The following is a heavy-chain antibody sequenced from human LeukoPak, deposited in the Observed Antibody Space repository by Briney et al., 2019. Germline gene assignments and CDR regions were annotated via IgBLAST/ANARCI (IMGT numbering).Heavy chain of an antibody. Sequence: SSETLSLTCAVYGGSFSGYYWSWIRQPPGKGLEWIGEINHSGSTNYNPSLKSRVTISVETPKNQFSLKLSSVTAADTAVYYCASLYSSSSYWFDPWGQGTLVTVSS. CDR2: INHSGST. CDR3: ASLYSSSSYWFDP. J-gene: IGHJ5*02. D-gene: IGHD6-6*01. CDR1: GGSFSGYY. V-gene: IGHV4-34*01.